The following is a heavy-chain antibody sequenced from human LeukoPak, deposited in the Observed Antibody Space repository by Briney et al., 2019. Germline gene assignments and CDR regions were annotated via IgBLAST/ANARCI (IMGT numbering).Heavy chain of an antibody. CDR3: AKGTYYYGSTESTGSWYFDL. CDR2: ISYDGSNK. CDR1: GFTFSSYG. Sequence: PGRSLRLSCAASGFTFSSYGMHWVRQVPGKGLEWVAVISYDGSNKYYADSVKGRFTISRDNSKNTLYLQMNSLRAEDTAVYYCAKGTYYYGSTESTGSWYFDLWGRGTLVTVSS. D-gene: IGHD3-10*01. J-gene: IGHJ2*01. V-gene: IGHV3-30*18.